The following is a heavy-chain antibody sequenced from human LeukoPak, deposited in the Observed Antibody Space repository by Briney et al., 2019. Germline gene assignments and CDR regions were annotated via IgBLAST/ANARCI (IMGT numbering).Heavy chain of an antibody. V-gene: IGHV3-33*01. Sequence: GRSLRISCAASGFTFSSYGMHWVRQAPGKGLEWVAVIWYDGSNKYYADSVKGRFTISRDNSKNTLYLQMNSLRAEDTAVYYCARACGGHPPSCFDSWGQGTLVTVSS. CDR3: ARACGGHPPSCFDS. CDR1: GFTFSSYG. J-gene: IGHJ4*02. CDR2: IWYDGSNK. D-gene: IGHD2-21*01.